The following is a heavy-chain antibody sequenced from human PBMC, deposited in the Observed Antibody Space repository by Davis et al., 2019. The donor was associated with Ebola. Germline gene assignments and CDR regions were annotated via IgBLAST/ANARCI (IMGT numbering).Heavy chain of an antibody. D-gene: IGHD3-22*01. V-gene: IGHV3-23*01. Sequence: GESLKISCAASGFTFSSYAMSWVRQAPGKGLEWVSAISGSGDSTYYAASVRGRFTIYRDNSKNTLYLQMHSLRAEDTAIYYCANEYYYESSGVDYWGQGTLVTVSS. CDR2: ISGSGDST. CDR1: GFTFSSYA. J-gene: IGHJ4*02. CDR3: ANEYYYESSGVDY.